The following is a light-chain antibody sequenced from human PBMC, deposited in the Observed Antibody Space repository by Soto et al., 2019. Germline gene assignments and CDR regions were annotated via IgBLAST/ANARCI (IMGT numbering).Light chain of an antibody. V-gene: IGKV1-5*03. CDR2: KAS. CDR3: QQYNSYPLT. Sequence: DIQMTQSPSTLSASVGDRVTITCRASQSISSWLAWYQQKPGKAPKLLIHKASSLESGVPSRFSGSGSGTDFTLTNSNLQPDDFATYYCQQYNSYPLTFGGGTKVELK. CDR1: QSISSW. J-gene: IGKJ4*01.